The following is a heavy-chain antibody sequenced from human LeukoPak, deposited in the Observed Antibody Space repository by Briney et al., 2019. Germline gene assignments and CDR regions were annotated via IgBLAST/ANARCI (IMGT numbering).Heavy chain of an antibody. CDR2: IRSSGST. CDR1: GGSICGDY. J-gene: IGHJ4*02. V-gene: IGHV4-59*01. CDR3: ARDRPGGSSLDY. Sequence: SETLSLTCTVSGGSICGDYWSWIRQSPGRGLEWIAYIRSSGSTSYNPSLKSRVTISVDTSKNEFSLKLTSVNAADTAVYYCARDRPGGSSLDYWGQGILVTVSS. D-gene: IGHD6-13*01.